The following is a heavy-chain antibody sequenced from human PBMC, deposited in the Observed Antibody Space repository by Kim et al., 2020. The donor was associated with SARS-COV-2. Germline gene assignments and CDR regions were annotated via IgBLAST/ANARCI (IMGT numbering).Heavy chain of an antibody. CDR2: IKQDGSDT. V-gene: IGHV3-7*01. J-gene: IGHJ6*02. CDR3: ARDREHTWYYGMDV. Sequence: GGSLRLSCAASGFTFSSRYMSWVRQAPGTGLEWVAIIKQDGSDTYYLDSVKGRFTISRDNAENSVYLQMNSLRVEDTAVYYCARDREHTWYYGMDVWGLGTTVIVS. CDR1: GFTFSSRY. D-gene: IGHD1-26*01.